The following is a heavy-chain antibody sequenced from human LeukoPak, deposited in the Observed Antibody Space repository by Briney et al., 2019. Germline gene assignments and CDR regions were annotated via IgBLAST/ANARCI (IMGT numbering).Heavy chain of an antibody. CDR3: AKGEDDYGDYDPFYFDY. V-gene: IGHV3-21*01. Sequence: PGGSLRLSCAAPGFTSSSYSMNWVRQAPGKGLEWVSSISSSSSYIYYADSVKGRFTISRDNAKNSLYLQMNSLRAEDTAVYYCAKGEDDYGDYDPFYFDYWGQGTLVTVSS. D-gene: IGHD4-17*01. CDR2: ISSSSSYI. CDR1: GFTSSSYS. J-gene: IGHJ4*02.